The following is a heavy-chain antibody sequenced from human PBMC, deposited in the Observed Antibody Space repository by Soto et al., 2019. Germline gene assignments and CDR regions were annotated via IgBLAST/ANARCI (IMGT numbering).Heavy chain of an antibody. CDR3: AREGINNYNEYYFDS. CDR2: ISGSGNYT. CDR1: VFTFSTYS. Sequence: WWSLRLCCSASVFTFSTYSMNWFRQAPGKGLEWVSSISGSGNYTHYADFLRGRFTISRDNAKTSLYLQMNSLRAEDTAVYYCAREGINNYNEYYFDSWGQGTVVTVSS. D-gene: IGHD4-4*01. J-gene: IGHJ4*02. V-gene: IGHV3-21*01.